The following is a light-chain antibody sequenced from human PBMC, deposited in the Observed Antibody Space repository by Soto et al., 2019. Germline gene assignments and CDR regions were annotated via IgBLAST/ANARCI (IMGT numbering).Light chain of an antibody. Sequence: EIVMTQSPASLSVSPGDGATLSCRASQSVASNVAWYQQKPGQGPRLLIHGASTRAVGVPARFSGSGSVTDFTLTINSLQSEDFALYYCQQYHNWPPQYTFGQGTKLQIK. V-gene: IGKV3-15*01. J-gene: IGKJ2*01. CDR2: GAS. CDR1: QSVASN. CDR3: QQYHNWPPQYT.